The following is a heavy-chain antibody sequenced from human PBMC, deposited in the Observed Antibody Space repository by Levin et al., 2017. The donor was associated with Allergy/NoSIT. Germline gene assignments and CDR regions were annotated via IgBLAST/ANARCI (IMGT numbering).Heavy chain of an antibody. J-gene: IGHJ4*02. CDR1: GGSISSSISY. CDR3: ARQCYDILTGYYNFDY. CDR2: IYNSGST. Sequence: ASQTLSLTCTVSGGSISSSISYWGWIRQAPGKGLEWIGSIYNSGSTYYNPSLKSRVTTSVVTSKNQFSLKLRSVTAADTAVYYCARQCYDILTGYYNFDYWGQGTLVTVSS. D-gene: IGHD3-9*01. V-gene: IGHV4-39*01.